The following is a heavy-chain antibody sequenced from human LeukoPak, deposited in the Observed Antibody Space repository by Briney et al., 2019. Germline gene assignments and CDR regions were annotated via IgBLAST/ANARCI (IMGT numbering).Heavy chain of an antibody. Sequence: PGGSLRLSCTASGFTFSSYAMSWVRQAPGKGLEWVSSISGSGGSTYYVDSVKGRFTISRDNSKNTLYLQMNSLRGEDTAVYHCAKRDSSGWYVAAGIDYWGQGTLVTVSS. CDR1: GFTFSSYA. CDR2: ISGSGGST. CDR3: AKRDSSGWYVAAGIDY. V-gene: IGHV3-23*01. D-gene: IGHD6-19*01. J-gene: IGHJ4*02.